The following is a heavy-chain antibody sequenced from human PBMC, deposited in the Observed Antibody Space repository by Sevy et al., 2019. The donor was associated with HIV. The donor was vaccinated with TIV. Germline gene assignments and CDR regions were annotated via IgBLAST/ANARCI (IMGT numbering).Heavy chain of an antibody. J-gene: IGHJ1*01. Sequence: GGSLRLSCVISGFTFSSYEMNWVRQAPGKGLEWVSHISNSGSIIYYEDSVKGRFTISRDNAKNSLYLQMNSPRAEDTAVYYCAREDGSRQYFQYWGQGTLVTVSS. D-gene: IGHD6-13*01. CDR1: GFTFSSYE. V-gene: IGHV3-48*03. CDR2: ISNSGSII. CDR3: AREDGSRQYFQY.